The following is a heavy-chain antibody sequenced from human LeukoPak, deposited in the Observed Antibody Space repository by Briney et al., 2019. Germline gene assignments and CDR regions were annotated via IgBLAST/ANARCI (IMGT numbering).Heavy chain of an antibody. CDR2: ISGSGGST. D-gene: IGHD3-10*02. CDR3: AKVLFGGNPTFPLDY. Sequence: GGSLRLSCAASGFTFSSYAMSWARQAPGKGLEWVSAISGSGGSTYYADSVKGRFTISRDNSKNTLYLQMNSLRAEDTAVYYCAKVLFGGNPTFPLDYWGQGTLVTVSS. V-gene: IGHV3-23*01. CDR1: GFTFSSYA. J-gene: IGHJ4*02.